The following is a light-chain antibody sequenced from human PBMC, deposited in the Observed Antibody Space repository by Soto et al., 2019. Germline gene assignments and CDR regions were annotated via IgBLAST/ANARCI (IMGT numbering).Light chain of an antibody. J-gene: IGKJ4*01. V-gene: IGKV3-15*01. CDR3: QQYNKWPLT. CDR2: HAS. CDR1: QSVSSN. Sequence: EIVMTQSPATLSVSPGERATLSCRASQSVSSNLAWYQQKPGQAPRLLIYHASTRPTGIPARFSGSGSGTEFTLTISSLQSEDFAVYYCQQYNKWPLTFGGGTKVEIK.